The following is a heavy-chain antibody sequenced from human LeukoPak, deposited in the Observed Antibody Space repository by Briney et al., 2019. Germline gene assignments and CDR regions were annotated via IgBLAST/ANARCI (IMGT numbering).Heavy chain of an antibody. CDR3: ARYYVRGIPDYYYMDV. Sequence: GGSLRLSCAASGFTFSRYWMSWVRQAPGKGLEWVANIKKDGSEKYYVDSVKGRFTISRDSAKTSLYLQMISLRAEDTAVYYCARYYVRGIPDYYYMDVWGKGTTVTVSS. CDR2: IKKDGSEK. J-gene: IGHJ6*03. V-gene: IGHV3-7*01. D-gene: IGHD3-10*02. CDR1: GFTFSRYW.